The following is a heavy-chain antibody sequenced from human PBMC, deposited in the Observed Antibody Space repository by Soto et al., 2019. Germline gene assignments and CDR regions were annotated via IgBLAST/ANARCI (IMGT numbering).Heavy chain of an antibody. CDR1: GFIFKNYA. D-gene: IGHD6-6*01. CDR3: TKSSGGSSSVGMDY. J-gene: IGHJ4*02. CDR2: ITRDGYNK. V-gene: IGHV3-30*04. Sequence: PVGSLRLSGAVSGFIFKNYALNWVRQAPGKGLEWVASITRDGYNKYYADSVKGRFTISRDNSKNTLSLQMTALRVEDSSVYYCTKSSGGSSSVGMDYWGPGTLVTVSS.